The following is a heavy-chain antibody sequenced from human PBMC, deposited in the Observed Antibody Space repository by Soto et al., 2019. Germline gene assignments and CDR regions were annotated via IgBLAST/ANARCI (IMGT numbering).Heavy chain of an antibody. CDR2: LGGSGGST. J-gene: IGHJ4*02. V-gene: IGHV3-23*01. CDR3: AKDHGGSFPYYFDY. D-gene: IGHD1-26*01. CDR1: GFTFSSYA. Sequence: GGSLRLSCAASGFTFSSYAMSWVRQAPGKGLEWVSALGGSGGSTYYADSVKGRFTISRDNSKNTLYLRMNSLRAEDTAVYYCAKDHGGSFPYYFDYWGQGTLVTVSS.